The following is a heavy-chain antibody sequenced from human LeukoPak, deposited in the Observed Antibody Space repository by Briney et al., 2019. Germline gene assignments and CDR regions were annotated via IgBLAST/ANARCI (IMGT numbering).Heavy chain of an antibody. J-gene: IGHJ4*02. V-gene: IGHV3-53*01. CDR3: AALARDY. Sequence: PGGSLRLSCAVSGFIVSSTYMTWVRQAPGKGLEWVSVIHNDGSTYHADSVKGRFTIPRDNSKNTLYLQMNSLRVEDTAAYYCAALARDYWGQGTLVTVSS. CDR1: GFIVSSTY. D-gene: IGHD3-3*02. CDR2: IHNDGST.